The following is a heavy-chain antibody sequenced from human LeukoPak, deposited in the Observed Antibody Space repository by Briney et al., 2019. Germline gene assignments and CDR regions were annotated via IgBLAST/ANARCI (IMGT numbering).Heavy chain of an antibody. D-gene: IGHD3-10*01. V-gene: IGHV4-59*01. J-gene: IGHJ4*02. CDR3: ARVGGSGSYWFDY. Sequence: KPSETLSLTCTVSGGSISNYYWSWIRQPPGKGLDWIGYVYYSGSTNHNPSLKSRVTISVDTSKNQFSLKLSSVTAADTAVYYCARVGGSGSYWFDYWGQGTLVTVSS. CDR2: VYYSGST. CDR1: GGSISNYY.